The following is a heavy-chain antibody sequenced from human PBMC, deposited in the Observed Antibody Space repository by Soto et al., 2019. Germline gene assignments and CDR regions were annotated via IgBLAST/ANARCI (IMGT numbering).Heavy chain of an antibody. J-gene: IGHJ4*02. V-gene: IGHV3-53*01. CDR3: ATGPGGGGY. CDR2: IYSGGYT. Sequence: EVQLVESGGGLIQPGGSLRLSCAVSGFTVSNNYMSWVRQAPGKGLEGVSVIYSGGYTAYGDSVKGRFTISRDNSKNTLIPQMKSLGARDRAVFSWATGPGGGGYWGQGTLVTVSS. CDR1: GFTVSNNY. D-gene: IGHD3-10*01.